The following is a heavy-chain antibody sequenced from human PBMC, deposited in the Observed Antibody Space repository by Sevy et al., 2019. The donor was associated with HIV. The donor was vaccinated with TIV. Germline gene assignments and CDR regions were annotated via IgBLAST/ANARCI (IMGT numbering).Heavy chain of an antibody. CDR2: IFSDGITT. V-gene: IGHV3-33*01. CDR1: GFTFRNSG. D-gene: IGHD6-19*01. Sequence: GGSLRLSCAASGFTFRNSGMHWVRQSSGKGLEWVASIFSDGITTYYGDSVKGRFTVFRDNSKSTLYMQMNSLRVEDTAVYYCARESPSDWYLDSWGQGSQVTVSS. J-gene: IGHJ4*02. CDR3: ARESPSDWYLDS.